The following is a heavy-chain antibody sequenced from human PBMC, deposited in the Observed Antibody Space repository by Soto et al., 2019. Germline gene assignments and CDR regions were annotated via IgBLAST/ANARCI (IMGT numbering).Heavy chain of an antibody. D-gene: IGHD3-22*01. J-gene: IGHJ4*02. CDR1: GGTFSSYA. Sequence: QVQLVQSGAEVKKPGSSVKVSCKASGGTFSSYAISWVRQAPGQGLEWMGGIIPIFGTANYAQKFQGRVTITAGESTSTAYMELSSLRSEDTAVYYCAGYYYESSGSPPSAFDYWGQGTLVTVSS. CDR2: IIPIFGTA. V-gene: IGHV1-69*01. CDR3: AGYYYESSGSPPSAFDY.